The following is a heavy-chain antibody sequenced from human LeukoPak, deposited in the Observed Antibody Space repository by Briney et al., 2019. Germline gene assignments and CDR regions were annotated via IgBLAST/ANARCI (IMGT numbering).Heavy chain of an antibody. CDR3: ARDLRTFFYDSSGFYDYYYYMDV. V-gene: IGHV4-61*02. D-gene: IGHD3-22*01. J-gene: IGHJ6*03. CDR2: IYTSGST. CDR1: GGSISSGSYY. Sequence: SETLSLTCTVSGGSISSGSYYWSWIRQPAGKGLEWIGRIYTSGSTNYNPSLKSRVTISVDTSKNQFSLKLSSVTAADTAVYFCARDLRTFFYDSSGFYDYYYYMDVWGKGTTVTISS.